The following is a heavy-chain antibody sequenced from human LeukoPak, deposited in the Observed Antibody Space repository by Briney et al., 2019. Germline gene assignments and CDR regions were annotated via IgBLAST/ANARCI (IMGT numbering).Heavy chain of an antibody. V-gene: IGHV3-23*01. Sequence: GGSLRLSCAASGFALEHYAMTWIRQAPGKGLEWVSGINDRGDDTFYADSVKGRFTVSSDNSKNTLYLQMNSLRVEDTATYYCGRGGWISAGRFDPWGQGTLVTVSA. J-gene: IGHJ5*02. CDR2: INDRGDDT. CDR3: GRGGWISAGRFDP. CDR1: GFALEHYA. D-gene: IGHD2-15*01.